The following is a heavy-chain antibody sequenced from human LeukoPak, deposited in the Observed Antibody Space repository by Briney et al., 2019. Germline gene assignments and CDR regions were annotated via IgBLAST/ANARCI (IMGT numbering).Heavy chain of an antibody. D-gene: IGHD2-21*02. CDR1: GFTVSSNY. V-gene: IGHV3-23*01. J-gene: IGHJ3*02. CDR3: AKGLGDFGRTGAFDI. Sequence: GGSLRLSCAASGFTVSSNYMSWVRQAPGKGLDWVSAISGSGGGTYYADSVKGWFTISRDNSKNTLFLQMNSLRDEDPAIYYCAKGLGDFGRTGAFDIWGQGTMVTVSS. CDR2: ISGSGGGT.